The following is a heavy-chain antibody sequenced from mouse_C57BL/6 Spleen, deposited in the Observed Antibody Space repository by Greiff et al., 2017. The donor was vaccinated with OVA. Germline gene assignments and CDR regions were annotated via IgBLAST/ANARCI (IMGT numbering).Heavy chain of an antibody. J-gene: IGHJ4*01. CDR3: ARHWAYYAMDY. CDR1: GFTFSSYG. CDR2: ISSGGSYT. Sequence: DVMLVESGGDLVKPGGSLKLSCAASGFTFSSYGMSWVRQTPDKRLEWVATISSGGSYTYYPDSVKGRFTISRDNAKNTLYLQMSSLKSEDTAMYYCARHWAYYAMDYWGQGTSVTVSS. D-gene: IGHD4-1*01. V-gene: IGHV5-6*02.